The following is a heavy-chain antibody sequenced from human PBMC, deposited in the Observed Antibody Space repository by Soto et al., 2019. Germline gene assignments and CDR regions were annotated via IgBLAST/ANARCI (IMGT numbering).Heavy chain of an antibody. V-gene: IGHV1-3*01. CDR3: ARDQGQIVVSQPHY. CDR2: INAGNGNT. CDR1: GYTFTSYA. Sequence: ASVKVSCKASGYTFTSYAIHWVRQAPGQRLEWMGWINAGNGNTKYSQKFQGRVTMTRDTSASTAYMELNSLRAEDTAVYYCARDQGQIVVSQPHYWGQGTLVTVSS. J-gene: IGHJ4*02. D-gene: IGHD3-22*01.